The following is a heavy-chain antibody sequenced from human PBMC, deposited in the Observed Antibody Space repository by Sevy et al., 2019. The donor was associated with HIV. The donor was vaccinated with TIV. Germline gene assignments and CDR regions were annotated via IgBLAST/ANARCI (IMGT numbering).Heavy chain of an antibody. V-gene: IGHV3-30-3*01. Sequence: GGSLRLSCTASGFTFTSYAMHWVRQAPGKGLEWVAVVFHDGNFKYYAYSVKGRFTISRDNAKNAIYLQMNSLRPEDTAVYHCAREYYDFWTGPINYYYGMDVWGQGTTVTVSS. CDR2: VFHDGNFK. J-gene: IGHJ6*02. CDR3: AREYYDFWTGPINYYYGMDV. CDR1: GFTFTSYA. D-gene: IGHD3-3*01.